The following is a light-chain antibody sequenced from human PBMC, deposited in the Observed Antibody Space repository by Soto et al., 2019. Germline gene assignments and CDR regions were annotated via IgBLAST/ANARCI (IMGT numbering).Light chain of an antibody. CDR1: SSDVGGYNY. CDR3: SSYTSSSTLLE. CDR2: DVG. J-gene: IGLJ3*02. Sequence: QSALTQPASVSGSPGQTITISCTGTSSDVGGYNYVSWYQQHPGKAPKLMIYDVGNRPSGVSNRFSGSKSGNTASLTISGLQAEDEADYYCSSYTSSSTLLEFGGGTKLTVL. V-gene: IGLV2-14*01.